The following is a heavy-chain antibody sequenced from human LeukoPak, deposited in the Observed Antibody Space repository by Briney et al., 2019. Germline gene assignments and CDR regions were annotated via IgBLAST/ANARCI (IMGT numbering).Heavy chain of an antibody. J-gene: IGHJ6*02. CDR3: ARDLVGARDYYYYGMDV. Sequence: GGSLRLSCAASGFTFSDYVMHWVRQAPGKGLEWVAVIWYDGSNKYYADSVKGRFTISRDNSKNTLYLQMNSLRAEDTAVYYCARDLVGARDYYYYGMDVWGQGTTVTVSS. CDR2: IWYDGSNK. D-gene: IGHD1-26*01. CDR1: GFTFSDYV. V-gene: IGHV3-33*01.